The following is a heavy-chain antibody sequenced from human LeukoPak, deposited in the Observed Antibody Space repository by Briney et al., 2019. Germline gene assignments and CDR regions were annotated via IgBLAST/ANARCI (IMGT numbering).Heavy chain of an antibody. CDR2: IRSKANSYAT. CDR3: TRPGLGDYYYYYMDV. D-gene: IGHD4-17*01. J-gene: IGHJ6*03. CDR1: GFTFSGSA. V-gene: IGHV3-73*01. Sequence: GGSLRLSCAASGFTFSGSAMHWVRQASGKGLEWVGRIRSKANSYATAYAASVKGRFTISRDDSKNTAYLQMNSLKTEDTAVYYCTRPGLGDYYYYYMDVWGKGTTVTVSS.